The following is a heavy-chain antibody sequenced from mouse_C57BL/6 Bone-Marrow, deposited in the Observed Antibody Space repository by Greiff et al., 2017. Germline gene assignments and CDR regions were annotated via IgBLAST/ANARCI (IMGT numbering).Heavy chain of an antibody. CDR3: ARSDSYYAMDY. J-gene: IGHJ4*01. V-gene: IGHV1-19*01. Sequence: EVQLQQSGPVLVKPGASVKMSCKASGYTFTDYYMNWVKQSPGKSLEWIGVINPYNGGTSYNQKFKGKATLTVDTSSSTAYMELNSLTSEDSAVYYCARSDSYYAMDYWGQGTAVTVSS. CDR1: GYTFTDYY. CDR2: INPYNGGT. D-gene: IGHD3-2*01.